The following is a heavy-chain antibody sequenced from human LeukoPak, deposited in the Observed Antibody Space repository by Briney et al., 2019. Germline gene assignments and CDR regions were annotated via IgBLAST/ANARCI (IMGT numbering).Heavy chain of an antibody. J-gene: IGHJ5*02. CDR1: GGSISSSSYY. Sequence: SETLSLTCTVSGGSISSSSYYWGWIRQPPGKGLEWIGSIYYSGSTYYNPSLKSRVTISVDTSRNQFSLKLSSVTAADTAVYYCARLVEVGVWFDPWGQGTLVTVSS. CDR3: ARLVEVGVWFDP. D-gene: IGHD2-15*01. V-gene: IGHV4-39*01. CDR2: IYYSGST.